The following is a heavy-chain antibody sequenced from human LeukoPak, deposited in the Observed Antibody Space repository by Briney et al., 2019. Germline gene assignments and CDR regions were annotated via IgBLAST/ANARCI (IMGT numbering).Heavy chain of an antibody. Sequence: PGGSLRLSCAASGFSFSNHWMSWVRQAPGKGLEWVANIKQDGSEKSYVDSVKGRFTISRDNAKNSLYLQMSSLGAEDTAVYYCAREPTAAAGNLDYWGQGTQVTVSP. CDR2: IKQDGSEK. V-gene: IGHV3-7*03. J-gene: IGHJ4*02. CDR1: GFSFSNHW. CDR3: AREPTAAAGNLDY. D-gene: IGHD6-13*01.